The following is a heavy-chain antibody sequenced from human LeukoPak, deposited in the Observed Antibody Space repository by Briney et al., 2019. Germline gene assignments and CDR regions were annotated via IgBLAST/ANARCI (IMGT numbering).Heavy chain of an antibody. CDR2: ISGSGGST. D-gene: IGHD4-17*01. Sequence: GGSLRLYCAASGFTFSSYAMSWVRPAPGRGLEWVSAISGSGGSTYYADSVKGGFTISRDNTKNTLYLQMNSLRAEDTAVYYCVLPYDYGDYVFDYWGQGTLVTVSS. CDR1: GFTFSSYA. CDR3: VLPYDYGDYVFDY. V-gene: IGHV3-23*01. J-gene: IGHJ4*02.